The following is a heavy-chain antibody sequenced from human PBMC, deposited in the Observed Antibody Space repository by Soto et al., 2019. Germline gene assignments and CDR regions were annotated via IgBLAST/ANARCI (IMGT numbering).Heavy chain of an antibody. CDR3: ARGLEWSWSLDP. V-gene: IGHV1-8*01. Sequence: QVQLVQSGAEVKKPGASVKVSCKASGYTFTSYDINWVRQATGQGLEWMGWMNPNSGNTGYAQKFQGRATMTRNTSISTAYMELSSLRSEDPAMYYCARGLEWSWSLDPWGQGTLVTVSS. D-gene: IGHD3-3*01. CDR2: MNPNSGNT. CDR1: GYTFTSYD. J-gene: IGHJ5*02.